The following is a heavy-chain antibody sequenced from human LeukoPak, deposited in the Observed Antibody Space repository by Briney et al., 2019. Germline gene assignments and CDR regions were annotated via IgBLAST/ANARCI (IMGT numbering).Heavy chain of an antibody. CDR2: IYPGDSDT. CDR3: ARPNYDSSGYYPNAFDI. J-gene: IGHJ3*02. D-gene: IGHD3-22*01. V-gene: IGHV5-51*01. CDR1: GYSFTSYW. Sequence: GESLQISCKGSGYSFTSYWIGWVRQMPGKGLEWMGIIYPGDSDTRYSPSFQGQVTISADKSISTAYLQWSSLKASDTAMYYCARPNYDSSGYYPNAFDIWGQGTMVTVSS.